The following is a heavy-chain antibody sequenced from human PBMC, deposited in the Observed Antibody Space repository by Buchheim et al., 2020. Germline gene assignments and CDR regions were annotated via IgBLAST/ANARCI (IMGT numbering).Heavy chain of an antibody. J-gene: IGHJ6*02. V-gene: IGHV3-33*01. CDR1: GFTFSSYG. CDR3: ARSGEGSSGWERYALDV. CDR2: IWHDDRIK. Sequence: QVQLVESGGGVVQPGRSLRLSCAASGFTFSSYGLHWVRQAPGKGLEWVAVIWHDDRIKFYTDSVKGRFTISRDNSKNTLYLQMNSLRGEDTAEYYCARSGEGSSGWERYALDVWGQGTT. D-gene: IGHD6-19*01.